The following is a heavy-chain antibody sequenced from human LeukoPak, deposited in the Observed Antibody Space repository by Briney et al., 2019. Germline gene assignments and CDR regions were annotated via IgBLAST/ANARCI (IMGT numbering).Heavy chain of an antibody. J-gene: IGHJ4*02. CDR2: IKNDGSST. CDR3: ARDPGHADYYDSSGYYSHFDY. D-gene: IGHD3-22*01. V-gene: IGHV3-74*01. CDR1: GFTFSSYW. Sequence: GGSLRLSCAASGFTFSSYWMHWVRQAPGKGLVWVSRIKNDGSSTTYADSVKGRFTISRDNAKNTVYLQMNSLRAEDTAVYYCARDPGHADYYDSSGYYSHFDYWGQGTLVTVSS.